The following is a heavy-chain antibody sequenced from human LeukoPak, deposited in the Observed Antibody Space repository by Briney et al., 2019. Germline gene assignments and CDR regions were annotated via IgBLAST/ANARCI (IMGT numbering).Heavy chain of an antibody. CDR1: GFTFSSYA. CDR2: ISGSGGST. D-gene: IGHD2-15*01. J-gene: IGHJ4*02. Sequence: SGGSLRLSCAASGFTFSSYAMSWVRQAPGKGLEWVSAISGSGGSTYYADSVKGRFTISRDNSKNTLYLQMNSLRAEDTAVYYCAKDDCSGGSCYSDYWGQGTLVTVSS. CDR3: AKDDCSGGSCYSDY. V-gene: IGHV3-23*01.